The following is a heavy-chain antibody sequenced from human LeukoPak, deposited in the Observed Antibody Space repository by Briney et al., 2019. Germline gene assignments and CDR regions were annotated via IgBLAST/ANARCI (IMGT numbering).Heavy chain of an antibody. Sequence: SETLSLTCAVYGGSFSGYYWSWIRQPPGKGLEWIGEINHSGSTNYNPSLKSRVTISVDTSKNQFSLKLSSVTAADTAVYYCARDTRWGGEDFDYWGQGTLVTVSS. CDR3: ARDTRWGGEDFDY. CDR2: INHSGST. D-gene: IGHD2-2*01. CDR1: GGSFSGYY. J-gene: IGHJ4*02. V-gene: IGHV4-34*01.